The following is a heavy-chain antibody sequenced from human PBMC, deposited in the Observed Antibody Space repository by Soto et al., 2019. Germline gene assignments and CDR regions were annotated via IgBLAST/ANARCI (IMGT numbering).Heavy chain of an antibody. V-gene: IGHV3-53*01. CDR2: IQTGGAT. J-gene: IGHJ4*02. Sequence: QLVESGGGLFQAGGSTRLSCLASGFTVRGYDMAWVRQAPGKGLEWASIIQTGGATYYTDSAQGRFTISRDNSRNTVYLQMSSLRVEDTGVYSCVRVLYDSGVVDFWGQGSPITVS. D-gene: IGHD5-12*01. CDR1: GFTVRGYD. CDR3: VRVLYDSGVVDF.